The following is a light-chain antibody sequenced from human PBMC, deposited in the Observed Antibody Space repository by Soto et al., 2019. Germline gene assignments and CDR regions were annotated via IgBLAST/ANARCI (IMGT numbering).Light chain of an antibody. Sequence: SPSTLSASVGDRVTITCRASQTISNWLAWYQQKPGKAPKLLIYDASSLHSGVPSRFSGSGSGTEFTLTISSLQPDDFATYYCQQYISYSYTFGQGTKVDIK. V-gene: IGKV1-5*01. CDR3: QQYISYSYT. CDR2: DAS. J-gene: IGKJ2*01. CDR1: QTISNW.